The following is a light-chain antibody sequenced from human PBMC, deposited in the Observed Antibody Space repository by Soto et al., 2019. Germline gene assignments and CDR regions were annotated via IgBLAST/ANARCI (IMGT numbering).Light chain of an antibody. CDR2: GAS. J-gene: IGKJ1*01. CDR3: HQYGSSPGT. CDR1: QSVGSSY. V-gene: IGKV3-20*01. Sequence: EIVLTQSPGTLSLSPGERATLSCRASQSVGSSYLAWYQQKPGQAPRLLIYGASSRATGIPDRFSGTGSGTDFTISISRLEPEDLAVYYCHQYGSSPGTFGQGTKVEIK.